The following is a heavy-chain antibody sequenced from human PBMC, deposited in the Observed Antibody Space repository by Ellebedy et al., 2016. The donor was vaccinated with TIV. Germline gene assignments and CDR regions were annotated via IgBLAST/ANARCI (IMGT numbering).Heavy chain of an antibody. V-gene: IGHV3-30*03. CDR2: ISYDGSNK. CDR3: ARPVYDGSGHYYFDY. Sequence: PGGSLRLSCAASGFTFSSYGMHWVRQAPGKGLEWVAVISYDGSNKYYADSVKGRFTISRDNSKNTLYLQMNSLRAEDTAVYYCARPVYDGSGHYYFDYWGQGTLVTVSS. D-gene: IGHD3-10*01. J-gene: IGHJ4*02. CDR1: GFTFSSYG.